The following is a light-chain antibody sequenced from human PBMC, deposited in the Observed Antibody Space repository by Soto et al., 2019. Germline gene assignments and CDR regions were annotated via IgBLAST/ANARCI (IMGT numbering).Light chain of an antibody. CDR2: VAS. CDR1: QSVSSNY. J-gene: IGKJ1*01. Sequence: EIVLMQSPGTLSLSPGERATLSCRASQSVSSNYLAWYQQKPGQAPRLLIHVASSRATGIPERFSGSGSGTDLTLTISRLEPEDFAVYYCQQYGSSSPTFGQGTKV. V-gene: IGKV3-20*01. CDR3: QQYGSSSPT.